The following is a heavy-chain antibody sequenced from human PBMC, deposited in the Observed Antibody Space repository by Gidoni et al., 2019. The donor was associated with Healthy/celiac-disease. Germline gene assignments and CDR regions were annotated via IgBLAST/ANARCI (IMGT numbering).Heavy chain of an antibody. D-gene: IGHD2-15*01. CDR1: GFTFSSYD. V-gene: IGHV3-13*04. CDR3: ARAGRLCSGGSCSSSDYYYYMDV. J-gene: IGHJ6*03. Sequence: EVQLVESGGGLVQPGGSLRLSCAASGFTFSSYDMHWVRQATGKGLEWVSAIGTAGDTYYPGSVKGRFTISRENAKNSWYLQMNSLRAGDTAVYYCARAGRLCSGGSCSSSDYYYYMDVWGKGTTVTVSS. CDR2: IGTAGDT.